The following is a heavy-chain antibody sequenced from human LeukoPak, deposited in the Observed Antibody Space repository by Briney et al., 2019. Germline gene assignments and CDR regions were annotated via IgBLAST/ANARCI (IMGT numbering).Heavy chain of an antibody. CDR3: ASSVDDSSGYYSVDY. J-gene: IGHJ4*02. D-gene: IGHD3-22*01. CDR1: GGTFSSFT. V-gene: IGHV1-69*02. CDR2: IIPILGIA. Sequence: SVKVSCKASGGTFSSFTISWVRQAPGQGLEWMGRIIPILGIANYAQKFQGRVTITADKSTSTAYMELSSLRSEDTAVYYCASSVDDSSGYYSVDYWGQGTLVTVSS.